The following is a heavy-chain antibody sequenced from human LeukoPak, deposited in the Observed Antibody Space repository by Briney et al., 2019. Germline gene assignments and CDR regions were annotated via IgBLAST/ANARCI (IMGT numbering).Heavy chain of an antibody. V-gene: IGHV3-53*01. Sequence: GGSLRLSCAASGFTVSNNYMSWVRQAPGKGLEWVSVIYSGGTIYYADSVKGRFTISRDNAKNSLYLQMNSLRAEDTAVYYCARVLSTATDYWGQGTLVTVSS. J-gene: IGHJ4*02. D-gene: IGHD5-18*01. CDR2: IYSGGTI. CDR3: ARVLSTATDY. CDR1: GFTVSNNY.